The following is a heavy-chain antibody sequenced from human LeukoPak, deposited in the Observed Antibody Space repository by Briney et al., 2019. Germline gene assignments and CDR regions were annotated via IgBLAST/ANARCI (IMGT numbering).Heavy chain of an antibody. CDR2: IYYSGST. CDR1: GGSISSGGYS. V-gene: IGHV4-30-4*07. Sequence: SQTLSLTCAVSGGSISSGGYSWSWIRQPPGKGLEWIGYIYYSGSTNYNPSLKSRVTISVDTSKNQFSLKLSSVTAADTAVYYCARDWTDHYYDSSRAFDIWGQGTMVTVSS. CDR3: ARDWTDHYYDSSRAFDI. D-gene: IGHD3-22*01. J-gene: IGHJ3*02.